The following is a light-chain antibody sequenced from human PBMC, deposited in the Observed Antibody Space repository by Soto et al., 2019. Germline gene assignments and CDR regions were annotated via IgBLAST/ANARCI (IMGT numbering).Light chain of an antibody. CDR1: QSVSSY. Sequence: EIVMTQSPATLSVSPGERATLSCRASQSVSSYLAWYQQKPGQAPRLLIYGASTRATGIPARFSGSGSGTXXTXTXSSXXXXDFAVYYCQQYYNWPRTFGQGTKVEIK. J-gene: IGKJ1*01. CDR3: QQYYNWPRT. CDR2: GAS. V-gene: IGKV3-15*01.